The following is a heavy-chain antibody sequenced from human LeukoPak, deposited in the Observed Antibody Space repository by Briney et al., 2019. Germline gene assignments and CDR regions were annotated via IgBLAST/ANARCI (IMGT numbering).Heavy chain of an antibody. D-gene: IGHD3-16*01. Sequence: SETLFLTCPVSGGSISSYYWSWIRQPPGKGLEWIGYIYYSGSTNYNPSLKSRVTISVDTSKNQFSLKLSSVTAADTAVYYCARAPLRYNWFDPWGQGTLVTVSS. CDR1: GGSISSYY. V-gene: IGHV4-59*01. J-gene: IGHJ5*02. CDR3: ARAPLRYNWFDP. CDR2: IYYSGST.